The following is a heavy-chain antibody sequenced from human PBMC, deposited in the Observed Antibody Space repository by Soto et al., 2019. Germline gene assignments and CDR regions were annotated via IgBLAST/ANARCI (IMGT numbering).Heavy chain of an antibody. CDR2: IWDDGNQK. CDR3: VRGGKTAGAFDI. CDR1: GFTFSNYG. V-gene: IGHV3-33*01. Sequence: GGSLRLSCAASGFTFSNYGMHWVRQAPGKGLERVAVIWDDGNQKYYVDSVKGRFTISRDNSENTMFLQMNSLTAEDTAVYYCVRGGKTAGAFDIWGQGTMVTVSS. D-gene: IGHD3-16*01. J-gene: IGHJ3*02.